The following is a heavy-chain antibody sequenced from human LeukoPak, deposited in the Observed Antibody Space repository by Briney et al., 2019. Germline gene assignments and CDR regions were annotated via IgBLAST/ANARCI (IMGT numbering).Heavy chain of an antibody. Sequence: GESLKISCKGSGYSFTSYWIGWVRQMPGKGLEWMGIIYPGDSDTRYGPSFQGQVTISADKSISTAYLQWSSLKASDTAMYYCARHPFIAAAGTDGGSFDYWGQGTLVTVSS. D-gene: IGHD6-13*01. CDR3: ARHPFIAAAGTDGGSFDY. CDR2: IYPGDSDT. J-gene: IGHJ4*02. CDR1: GYSFTSYW. V-gene: IGHV5-51*01.